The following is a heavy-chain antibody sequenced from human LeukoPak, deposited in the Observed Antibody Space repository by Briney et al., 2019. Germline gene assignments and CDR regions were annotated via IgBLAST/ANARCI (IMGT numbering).Heavy chain of an antibody. J-gene: IGHJ4*02. Sequence: GGSLRLSCAASGFTFSSYAMSWVSQAPGKGLEWVSGISGSGDNTYYADSVKGRFTISRDNSKNTLYVQVNSLGTEDTAAYYRAKGSYYDSSGSFYFDYWGQGTLVTVSS. CDR3: AKGSYYDSSGSFYFDY. V-gene: IGHV3-23*01. CDR2: ISGSGDNT. CDR1: GFTFSSYA. D-gene: IGHD3-22*01.